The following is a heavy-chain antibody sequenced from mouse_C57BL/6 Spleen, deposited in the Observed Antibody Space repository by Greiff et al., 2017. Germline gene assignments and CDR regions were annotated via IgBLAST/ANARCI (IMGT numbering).Heavy chain of an antibody. D-gene: IGHD2-5*01. CDR3: TTSYSNFYAMDY. V-gene: IGHV14-4*01. Sequence: EVKLLESGAELVRPGASVKLSCTASGFNIKDDYMHWVKQRPEQGLEWIGWIDPENGDTEYASKFQGKATITADTSSNTAYLQLSSLTSEDTAVHYCTTSYSNFYAMDYWGQGTSVTVSS. J-gene: IGHJ4*01. CDR2: IDPENGDT. CDR1: GFNIKDDY.